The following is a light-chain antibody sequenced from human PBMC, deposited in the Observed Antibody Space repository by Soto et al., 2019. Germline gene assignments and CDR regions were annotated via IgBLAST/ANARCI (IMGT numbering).Light chain of an antibody. CDR3: QQYGSSPWT. J-gene: IGKJ1*01. V-gene: IGKV3-20*01. Sequence: EIVLTQSPSTLSLSPGERATLSCGASQSVSSYLAWYQQKPGQAPRLLIYGASSRATGIPDRFSGSGSGTDFTLTISRLEPEDFAVYYCQQYGSSPWTFGQRTKVDIK. CDR1: QSVSSY. CDR2: GAS.